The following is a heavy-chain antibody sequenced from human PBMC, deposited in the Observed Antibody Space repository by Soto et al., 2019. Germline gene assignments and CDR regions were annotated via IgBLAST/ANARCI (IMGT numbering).Heavy chain of an antibody. D-gene: IGHD2-15*01. J-gene: IGHJ3*02. CDR1: GFTFSSYD. Sequence: GGPLRLSYAASGFTFSSYDMHWVRQATGKGLEWVSAIGTAGDTYYPGSVKGRFTISRENAKNSLYLQMNSLRAGDTAVYYCGRCGGWIGGADPFDIWGQGTMVTVS. CDR2: IGTAGDT. V-gene: IGHV3-13*04. CDR3: GRCGGWIGGADPFDI.